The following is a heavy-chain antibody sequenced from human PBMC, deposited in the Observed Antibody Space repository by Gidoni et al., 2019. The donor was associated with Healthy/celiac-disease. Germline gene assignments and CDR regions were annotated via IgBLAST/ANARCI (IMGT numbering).Heavy chain of an antibody. CDR3: ARGGSYPPYYYYGMDV. CDR1: GGSFSGYY. V-gene: IGHV4-34*01. D-gene: IGHD1-26*01. Sequence: QVQLQQWGAGLLKPSETLSLTCAVYGGSFSGYYWSWIRQTPGKGLEWIGEINHSGSTNYNPSLKSRVTISVDTSKNQFSLKLSSVTAADTAVYYCARGGSYPPYYYYGMDVWGQGTTVTVSS. J-gene: IGHJ6*02. CDR2: INHSGST.